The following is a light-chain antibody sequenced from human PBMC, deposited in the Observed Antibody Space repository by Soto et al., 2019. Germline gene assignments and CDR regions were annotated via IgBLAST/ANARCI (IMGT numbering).Light chain of an antibody. V-gene: IGKV1-39*01. J-gene: IGKJ2*01. CDR2: GAS. Sequence: DIQMTQSPSSLSASVGDRVTITCRASQSISNHLNWYQQKPGKAPKVLIYGASSLPSGVPSRFSGSGYGTDFTLTISRLQPEDFATYYCQQSHSDNTFDKGAKLEI. CDR1: QSISNH. CDR3: QQSHSDNT.